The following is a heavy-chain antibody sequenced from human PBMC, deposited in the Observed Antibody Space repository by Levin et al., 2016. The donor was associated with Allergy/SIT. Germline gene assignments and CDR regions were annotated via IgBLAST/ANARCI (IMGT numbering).Heavy chain of an antibody. J-gene: IGHJ4*02. V-gene: IGHV1-69*01. CDR2: IIPIFGTA. CDR3: ARVGDSSSWYSGFLDY. Sequence: WVRQAPGQGLEWMGGIIPIFGTANYAQKFQGRVTITADESTSTAYMELSSLRSEDTAVYYCARVGDSSSWYSGFLDYWGQGTLVTVSS. D-gene: IGHD6-13*01.